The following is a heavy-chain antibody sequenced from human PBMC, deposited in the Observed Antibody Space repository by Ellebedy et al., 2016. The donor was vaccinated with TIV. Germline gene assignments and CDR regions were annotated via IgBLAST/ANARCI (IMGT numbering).Heavy chain of an antibody. CDR1: GFTVSSNY. D-gene: IGHD4-11*01. CDR3: ARGHDYQTQPFDY. CDR2: IYSGGST. J-gene: IGHJ4*02. Sequence: PGGSLRLSCAASGFTVSSNYMSWVRQAPGKGLEWVSVIYSGGSTYYADSVKGRFTISRDNSKNTLYLQMNSLRAEDTAVYYCARGHDYQTQPFDYWGQGTLVTVSS. V-gene: IGHV3-53*01.